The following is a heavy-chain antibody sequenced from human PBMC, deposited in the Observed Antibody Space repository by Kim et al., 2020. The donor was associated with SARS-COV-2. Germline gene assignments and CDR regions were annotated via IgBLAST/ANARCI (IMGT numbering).Heavy chain of an antibody. J-gene: IGHJ4*02. V-gene: IGHV3-21*01. D-gene: IGHD3-16*02. CDR3: ARSPLFGGVIARYYFDY. Sequence: GGSLRLSCAASGFTFSSYSMNWVRQAPGKGLEWVSSISSSSSYIYYADSVKGRFTISRDNAKNSLYLQMNSLRAEDTAVYYCARSPLFGGVIARYYFDYWGQGTLVTVSS. CDR1: GFTFSSYS. CDR2: ISSSSSYI.